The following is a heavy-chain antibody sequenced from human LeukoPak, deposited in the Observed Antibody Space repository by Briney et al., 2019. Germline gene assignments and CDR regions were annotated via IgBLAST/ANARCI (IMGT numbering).Heavy chain of an antibody. J-gene: IGHJ4*02. CDR3: AKEDYVWGSYRLDY. D-gene: IGHD3-16*02. CDR2: ISSSSSYI. V-gene: IGHV3-21*01. Sequence: GGSLRLSCAASGFTFSSYSMNWVRQAPGTGLEWVSSISSSSSYIYYADSVKGRFTISRDNAKNSLYLQMNSLRAEDTAVYYCAKEDYVWGSYRLDYWGQGTLVTVSS. CDR1: GFTFSSYS.